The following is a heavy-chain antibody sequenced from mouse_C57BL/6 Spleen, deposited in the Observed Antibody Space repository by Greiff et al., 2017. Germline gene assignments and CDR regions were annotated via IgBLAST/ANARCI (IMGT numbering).Heavy chain of an antibody. D-gene: IGHD1-2*01. V-gene: IGHV1-55*01. Sequence: QVQLQQSGAELVKPGASVKMSCKASGYTFTSYWITWVKQRPGQGLEWIGDIYPGSGSTNYNEKFKSKATLTVDTSSSTAYMQLSSLTSEDSAVYYCARAGDGGRRASCSYLGQGTLVTVSA. CDR3: ARAGDGGRRASCSY. CDR1: GYTFTSYW. J-gene: IGHJ3*01. CDR2: IYPGSGST.